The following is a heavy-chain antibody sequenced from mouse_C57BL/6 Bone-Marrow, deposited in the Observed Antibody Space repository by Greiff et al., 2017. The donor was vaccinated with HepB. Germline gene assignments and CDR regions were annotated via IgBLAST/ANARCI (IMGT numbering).Heavy chain of an antibody. J-gene: IGHJ3*01. Sequence: EVHLVESGGGLVKPGGSLKLSCAASGFTFSDYGMHWVRQAPEKGLEWVAYISSGSRTIYYADTVKGRFTISRDNAKNTLFLQMTSLRSEDTAMYYCARGTAYWGRGTLVTVSA. CDR2: ISSGSRTI. V-gene: IGHV5-17*01. CDR1: GFTFSDYG. CDR3: ARGTAY.